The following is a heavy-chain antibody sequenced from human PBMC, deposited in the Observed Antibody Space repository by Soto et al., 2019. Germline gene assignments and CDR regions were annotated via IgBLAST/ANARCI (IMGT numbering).Heavy chain of an antibody. CDR2: ISWNSGSI. CDR1: GFTFDDYA. V-gene: IGHV3-9*01. Sequence: EVQLVESGGGLVQPGRSLRLSCAASGFTFDDYAMHWVRQAPGKGLEWVSGISWNSGSIGYADSVKGRFTISRDNAKISLYLPMNSLSADDTALYYCAKVKWLGDLLGAFDIWGQGTMVTVSS. J-gene: IGHJ3*02. CDR3: AKVKWLGDLLGAFDI. D-gene: IGHD3-10*01.